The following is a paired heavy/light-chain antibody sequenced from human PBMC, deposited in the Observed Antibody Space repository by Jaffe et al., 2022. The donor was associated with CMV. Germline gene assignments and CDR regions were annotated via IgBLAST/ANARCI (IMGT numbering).Light chain of an antibody. J-gene: IGKJ1*01. CDR2: AAS. CDR3: QQYNSYSWT. CDR1: QNVNSW. V-gene: IGKV1-5*03. Sequence: DIQMTQSPSTLSASVGDRVTITCRASQNVNSWVAWYQQRPGKAPRVLISAASSLESGVPSRFSGSGSGTEFTLSISSLQPDDFATYYCQQYNSYSWTFGQGTKVEI.
Heavy chain of an antibody. J-gene: IGHJ1*01. CDR3: VSGGDCANGNCHNAAYFQN. D-gene: IGHD2-8*01. V-gene: IGHV3-48*03. Sequence: EIYLMESGGGLVHPGGSRRLSCAASGFIFSNYDMNWVRQAPGKGLEWVSNISSSGSITNYADSVKGRFTISRDNAKNSLYLQMNSLRVEDTAVYYCVSGGDCANGNCHNAAYFQNWGQGTVVTVSS. CDR1: GFIFSNYD. CDR2: ISSSGSIT.